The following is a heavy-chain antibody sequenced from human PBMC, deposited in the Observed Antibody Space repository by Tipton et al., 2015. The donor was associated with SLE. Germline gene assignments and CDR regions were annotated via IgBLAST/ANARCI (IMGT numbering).Heavy chain of an antibody. CDR2: TYYYTSRWHT. Sequence: VKPSQTLSLTCAISGDSVSSNSVAWNWIRLSPSRGLEWLGRTYYYTSRWHTDYAVSVKSRIITSPDTSKNQFSLQLNSVTPEDTAVYYCARGKYLAFDIWGQGTMVTVSS. V-gene: IGHV6-1*01. CDR3: ARGKYLAFDI. CDR1: GDSVSSNSVA. D-gene: IGHD3-10*01. J-gene: IGHJ3*02.